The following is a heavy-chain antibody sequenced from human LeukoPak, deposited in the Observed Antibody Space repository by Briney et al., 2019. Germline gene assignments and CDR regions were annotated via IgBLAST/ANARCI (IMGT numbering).Heavy chain of an antibody. D-gene: IGHD2-8*01. V-gene: IGHV4-39*01. CDR2: IYYSGST. J-gene: IGHJ4*02. CDR1: GGSISSSSYY. CDR3: ASLKRKIGYCTNGVCYSGLDY. Sequence: SETLSLTCTVSGGSISSSSYYWGWIRQPPGKGREWFGSIYYSGSTYYNPSLKSRVTISVDTSKNQFSLKLSSVTAADTAVYYCASLKRKIGYCTNGVCYSGLDYWGQGTLVTVSS.